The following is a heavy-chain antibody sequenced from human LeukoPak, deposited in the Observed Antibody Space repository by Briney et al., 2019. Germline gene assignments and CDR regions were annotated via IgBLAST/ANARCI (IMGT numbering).Heavy chain of an antibody. CDR3: ARGVYIAAAQYGY. D-gene: IGHD6-13*01. CDR2: IYYSGTT. Sequence: SETLSLTCTVSGGSISSYYWSWIPQPPGKGLEWIGYIYYSGTTNYNPSLKSRVTISVDTSKNQFSLKLSSVTAADTAVYYCARGVYIAAAQYGYWGQGTLVTVSS. V-gene: IGHV4-59*01. CDR1: GGSISSYY. J-gene: IGHJ4*02.